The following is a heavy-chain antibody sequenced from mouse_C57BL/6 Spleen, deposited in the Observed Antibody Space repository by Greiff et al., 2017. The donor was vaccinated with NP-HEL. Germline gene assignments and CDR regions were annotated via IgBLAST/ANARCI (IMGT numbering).Heavy chain of an antibody. D-gene: IGHD1-1*01. CDR2: IDPSDSYT. V-gene: IGHV1-69*01. CDR3: ARWNYYGSSSYYAMDY. Sequence: QVQLQQPGAELVMPGASVQLSCKASGYTFTSYWMHWVKQRPGQGLEWIGEIDPSDSYTNYNQKFKGKSTLTVDKSSSTAYMQLSSLTSEDSAVYYCARWNYYGSSSYYAMDYWGQGTSVTVSS. J-gene: IGHJ4*01. CDR1: GYTFTSYW.